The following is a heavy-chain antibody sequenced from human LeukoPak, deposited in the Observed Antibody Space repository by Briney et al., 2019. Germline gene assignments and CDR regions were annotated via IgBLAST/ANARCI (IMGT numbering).Heavy chain of an antibody. J-gene: IGHJ4*02. D-gene: IGHD4-17*01. CDR2: ISGSGGST. CDR3: AKNLYGDYYFDY. V-gene: IGHV3-23*01. Sequence: PGASLRLSCAASGFTFSSYAMSWVRQAPEKGLEWVSAISGSGGSTYYADSVKGRFTISRDNSKNTLYLQMNSLRAEDTAVYYCAKNLYGDYYFDYWGQGTLVTVSS. CDR1: GFTFSSYA.